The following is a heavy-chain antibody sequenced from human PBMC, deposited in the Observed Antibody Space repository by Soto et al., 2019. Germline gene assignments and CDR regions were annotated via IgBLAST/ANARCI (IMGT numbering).Heavy chain of an antibody. CDR1: GGSISSGFYY. CDR3: ARHNYGSGSTYFDY. V-gene: IGHV4-31*03. CDR2: IYYIGST. J-gene: IGHJ4*02. Sequence: PSETLSLTCTVSGGSISSGFYYWSWIRQHPGKGLEWIGYIYYIGSTYYNPSLKSRVTISVDTSKNQFSLKLSSVTAADTAVYYCARHNYGSGSTYFDYWGQGTLVTVSS. D-gene: IGHD3-10*01.